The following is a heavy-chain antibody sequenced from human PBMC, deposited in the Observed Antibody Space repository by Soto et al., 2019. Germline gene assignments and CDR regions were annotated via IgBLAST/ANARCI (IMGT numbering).Heavy chain of an antibody. D-gene: IGHD3-16*01. CDR3: AREWGKRWLQAGHFDY. CDR1: GGTFSSYA. V-gene: IGHV1-69*01. CDR2: IIPIFGTA. Sequence: QVQLVQSGAEVKKPGSSVKVSCKASGGTFSSYAISWVRQPPGQGVEWKGGIIPIFGTANYAQKFQGRVTIPPDDATSAAYMERSSLRSEDTAVYYCAREWGKRWLQAGHFDYWGQGTVVTVSS. J-gene: IGHJ4*02.